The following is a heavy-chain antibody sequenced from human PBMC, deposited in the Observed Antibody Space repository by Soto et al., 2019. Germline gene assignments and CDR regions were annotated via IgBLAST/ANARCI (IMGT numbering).Heavy chain of an antibody. Sequence: ASVKVSCKASGYTFTSYAMHWVRQAPGQRLEWMGWINAGNGNTKYSQKFQGRVTITRDTSASTAYMELSSLRSEDTAVYYCARNNYYYDSSGYYYGQDYYFHYWGQGTLVTVS. CDR3: ARNNYYYDSSGYYYGQDYYFHY. D-gene: IGHD3-22*01. CDR2: INAGNGNT. J-gene: IGHJ4*02. V-gene: IGHV1-3*01. CDR1: GYTFTSYA.